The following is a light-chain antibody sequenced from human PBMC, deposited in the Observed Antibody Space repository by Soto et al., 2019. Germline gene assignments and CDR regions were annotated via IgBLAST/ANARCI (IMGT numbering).Light chain of an antibody. CDR1: GSDIGAYNF. Sequence: QSALAQPPSASGSPGQSVTISCTGSGSDIGAYNFVSWYQQHPGKAPQLMIYDVSRRPSGVSNRFSGSKSGNTASLTISGLQDEDEADYFCRSYTSTRSLVFGGGTKLTVL. V-gene: IGLV2-14*01. CDR3: RSYTSTRSLV. J-gene: IGLJ2*01. CDR2: DVS.